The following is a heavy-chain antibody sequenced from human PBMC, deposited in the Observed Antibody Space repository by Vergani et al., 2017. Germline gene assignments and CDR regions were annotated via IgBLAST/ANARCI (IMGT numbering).Heavy chain of an antibody. V-gene: IGHV1-2*02. J-gene: IGHJ3*02. D-gene: IGHD2-21*02. Sequence: QVQLVQSGAEVKKPGSSVKVSCKASGGTFSSYAISWVRQAPGQGLEWMGWINPNSGGTNYAQKFQGRVTMTRDTSISTAYMELSRLRSDDTAVYYCARDDCGGDCYSNAFDIWGQGTMVTVSS. CDR2: INPNSGGT. CDR1: GGTFSSYA. CDR3: ARDDCGGDCYSNAFDI.